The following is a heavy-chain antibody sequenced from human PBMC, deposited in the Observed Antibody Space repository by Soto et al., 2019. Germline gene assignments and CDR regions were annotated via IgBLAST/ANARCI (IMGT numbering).Heavy chain of an antibody. CDR2: IYYSGST. V-gene: IGHV4-59*01. J-gene: IGHJ4*02. Sequence: PSETLSLTCTASGGSISSYYWSWIRQPPGKGLEWIGYIYYSGSTNYNPSLKGRVTISVDTSKNQFSLKLSSVTAADTAVYYCAAASYYGSGSYYLRYWGQGTLVTVSS. CDR3: AAASYYGSGSYYLRY. D-gene: IGHD3-10*01. CDR1: GGSISSYY.